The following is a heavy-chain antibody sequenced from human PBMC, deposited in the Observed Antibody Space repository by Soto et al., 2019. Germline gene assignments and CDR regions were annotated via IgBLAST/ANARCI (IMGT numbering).Heavy chain of an antibody. Sequence: ASVKVSCKASGYTFSNYGISWVRQAPGQGLEWMGWISAYNGNTKYVQKFQGRVIMTTDTSASTAYMELRSLRSDDTAVYYCARGTVLRYFDWLLTHDYYYYGMDVWGQGTTVTVSS. CDR1: GYTFSNYG. CDR2: ISAYNGNT. CDR3: ARGTVLRYFDWLLTHDYYYYGMDV. V-gene: IGHV1-18*01. D-gene: IGHD3-9*01. J-gene: IGHJ6*02.